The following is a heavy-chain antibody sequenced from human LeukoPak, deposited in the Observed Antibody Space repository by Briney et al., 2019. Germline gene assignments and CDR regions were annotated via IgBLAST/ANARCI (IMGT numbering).Heavy chain of an antibody. CDR2: ISDSGENT. J-gene: IGHJ3*02. CDR3: AKDDWGSYRPLIAFDI. V-gene: IGHV3-23*01. D-gene: IGHD3-16*02. CDR1: GFTFRSYA. Sequence: QPGGSLRLSCVASGFTFRSYAMTWVRQAPGKGLEWVSSISDSGENTYYPDSVKGRFTISRDNSKNTLYLQMNSLRAEDTAVYYCAKDDWGSYRPLIAFDIWGQGTMVTVSS.